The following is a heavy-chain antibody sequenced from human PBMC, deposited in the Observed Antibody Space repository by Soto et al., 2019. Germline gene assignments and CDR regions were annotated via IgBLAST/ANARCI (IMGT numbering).Heavy chain of an antibody. J-gene: IGHJ6*03. Sequence: SETLSLTCTVSSGSISTYYWSWIRQPPGKGLEWIGYISYSGSTNYNPSLKSRVTISIDTSKNQFSLELSSVTAADTAVYFCARGEYYYYYYMDVWGKGTTVNVSS. CDR2: ISYSGST. CDR1: SGSISTYY. V-gene: IGHV4-59*01. CDR3: ARGEYYYYYYMDV.